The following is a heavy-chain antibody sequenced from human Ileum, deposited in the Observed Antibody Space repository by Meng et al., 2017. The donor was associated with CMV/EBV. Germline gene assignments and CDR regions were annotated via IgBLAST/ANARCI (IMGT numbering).Heavy chain of an antibody. V-gene: IGHV3-53*01. Sequence: GESLKISCAASGFTVSSNYMSWVRQAPGKGLEWVSVIYSAGSTSYADSVKGRFTISRDNSKNTLYLQMNSLRAEDTAVYYCARDTGGAGMDVWGQGTTVTVSS. CDR1: GFTVSSNY. CDR3: ARDTGGAGMDV. CDR2: IYSAGST. D-gene: IGHD1-1*01. J-gene: IGHJ6*02.